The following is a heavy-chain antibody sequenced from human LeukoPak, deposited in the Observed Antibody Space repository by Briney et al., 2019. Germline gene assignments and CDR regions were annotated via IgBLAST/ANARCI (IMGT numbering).Heavy chain of an antibody. D-gene: IGHD3-10*01. CDR2: INPNSGGT. CDR1: GYTFTGYY. V-gene: IGHV1-2*02. J-gene: IGHJ3*02. Sequence: ASVRVSCKASGYTFTGYYMHWVRQAPGQGLEGMGWINPNSGGTNYAQKLQGRVTMTRDTSISTAYMELSRLRSDDTAVYYCAAAAIITMVRGVIIVGDDAFDIWGQGTMVTVSS. CDR3: AAAAIITMVRGVIIVGDDAFDI.